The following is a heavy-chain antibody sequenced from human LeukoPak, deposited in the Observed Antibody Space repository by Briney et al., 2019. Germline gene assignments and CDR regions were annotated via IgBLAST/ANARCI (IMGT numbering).Heavy chain of an antibody. J-gene: IGHJ4*02. CDR3: ARDHEGPLWFGELLSEAADY. CDR1: GFTFSSYA. D-gene: IGHD3-10*01. Sequence: GGSLRLSCAASGFTFSSYAMHWVRQAPGKGLEWVAVISYDGSNKYYADSVKGRLTISRDNSKNTLYLQMNSLRAEDTAVYYCARDHEGPLWFGELLSEAADYWGQGTLVTVSS. CDR2: ISYDGSNK. V-gene: IGHV3-30-3*01.